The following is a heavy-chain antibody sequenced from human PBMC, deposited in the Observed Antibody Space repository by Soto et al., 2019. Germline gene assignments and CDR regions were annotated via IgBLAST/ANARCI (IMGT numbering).Heavy chain of an antibody. CDR2: SYHSGSS. CDR3: EACEASSRNLAPYYLDF. V-gene: IGHV4-30-2*02. Sequence: PSETLSLTCTVSGGSINSAGHSRGWVRQSPGKGLEWIGYSYHSGSSYDNPSLQSRVTISEDTSKNQFSLKLLSVTTADTDVSFCEACEASSRNLAPYYLDFWGQGTLVTVSS. J-gene: IGHJ4*02. CDR1: GGSINSAGHS. D-gene: IGHD6-13*01.